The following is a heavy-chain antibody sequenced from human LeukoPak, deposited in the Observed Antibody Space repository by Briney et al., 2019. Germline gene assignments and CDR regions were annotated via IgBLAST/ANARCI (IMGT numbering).Heavy chain of an antibody. CDR3: AKGLSSGYSSADY. Sequence: GRSLRLSCAASGFTFSSYGMHWVRQAPGKGLEWVAVISYDGSNKYYADSVKGRLTISRDNSKNTLYLQMNSLRAEDTAVYYCAKGLSSGYSSADYWGQGTLVTVSS. CDR1: GFTFSSYG. V-gene: IGHV3-30*18. CDR2: ISYDGSNK. D-gene: IGHD3-22*01. J-gene: IGHJ4*02.